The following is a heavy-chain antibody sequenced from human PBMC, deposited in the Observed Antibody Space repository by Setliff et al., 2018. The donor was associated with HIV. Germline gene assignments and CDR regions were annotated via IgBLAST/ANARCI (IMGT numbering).Heavy chain of an antibody. J-gene: IGHJ5*02. CDR2: INTNTGNP. V-gene: IGHV7-4-1*02. Sequence: ASVKVSCKASGYSLTSYSINWVRQAPGQGLEWMGYINTNTGNPTYAQGFTGRFVFSLDTSVSTAYLQISSLKAEDTAVYYCARNYYDVWSLSFGGWFDPWGQGTLVTVSS. D-gene: IGHD3-3*01. CDR3: ARNYYDVWSLSFGGWFDP. CDR1: GYSLTSYS.